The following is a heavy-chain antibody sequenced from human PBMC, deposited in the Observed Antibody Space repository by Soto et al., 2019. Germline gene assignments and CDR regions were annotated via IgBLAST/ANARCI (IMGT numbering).Heavy chain of an antibody. CDR2: IIPIFGTA. CDR1: GGTFSSYA. Sequence: ASVKVSCKASGGTFSSYAISWVRQAPGQGLEWMGGIIPIFGTANYAQKFQGRVTITADESTSTAYMELSSLRSEDTAVYYCARAYCTNGVCYTGLYYYYYGMDVWGQGTTVTVS. CDR3: ARAYCTNGVCYTGLYYYYYGMDV. J-gene: IGHJ6*02. V-gene: IGHV1-69*13. D-gene: IGHD2-8*01.